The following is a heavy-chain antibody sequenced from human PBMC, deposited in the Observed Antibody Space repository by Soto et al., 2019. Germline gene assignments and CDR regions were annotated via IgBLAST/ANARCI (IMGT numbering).Heavy chain of an antibody. CDR1: GFTFSNYA. V-gene: IGHV3-23*01. Sequence: GGSLRLSCAASGFTFSNYAMSWVRQAPGRGLEWVSTISSGGGITYYADSVKGRFTISRDISKNTLYLQMESLRAEDAAVFYCARAYSIGWYYFDHWGPGTLVTVSS. CDR2: ISSGGGIT. J-gene: IGHJ4*02. D-gene: IGHD6-19*01. CDR3: ARAYSIGWYYFDH.